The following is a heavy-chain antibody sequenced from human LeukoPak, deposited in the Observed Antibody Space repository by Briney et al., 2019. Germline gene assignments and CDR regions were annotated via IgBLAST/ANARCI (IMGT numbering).Heavy chain of an antibody. CDR1: GGSISSYY. D-gene: IGHD6-13*01. J-gene: IGHJ4*02. Sequence: PSETLSLTCTVSGGSISSYYWSWIRQPPGKGLEWIGYIYDSGSTKYNPSLKSRVTISVDTSKNQFSLTLSSVTAADTAVYYCASWYSSNWYYFDYWGQGSLVTVYS. V-gene: IGHV4-59*08. CDR2: IYDSGST. CDR3: ASWYSSNWYYFDY.